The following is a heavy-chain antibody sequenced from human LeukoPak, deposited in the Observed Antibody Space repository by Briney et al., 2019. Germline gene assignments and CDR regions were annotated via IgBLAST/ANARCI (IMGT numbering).Heavy chain of an antibody. Sequence: GESLKISCKGSGYNFTSYWIGRVRQMPGKGLEWMGIIYPGDSDTRYSPSFQGQVTISADRSISTAYLQWSSLKASDTAMYYCTRHRPYSGNYYNAFDIWGQGTMVTVSS. D-gene: IGHD1-26*01. CDR2: IYPGDSDT. J-gene: IGHJ3*02. CDR1: GYNFTSYW. CDR3: TRHRPYSGNYYNAFDI. V-gene: IGHV5-51*01.